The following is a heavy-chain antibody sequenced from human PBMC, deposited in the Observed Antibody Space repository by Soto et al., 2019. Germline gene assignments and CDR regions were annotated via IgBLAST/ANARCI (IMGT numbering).Heavy chain of an antibody. CDR1: GFTFSNYW. J-gene: IGHJ2*01. CDR2: INSDEGSR. Sequence: EVQLVESGGDLVQPGGSLSLSCVASGFTFSNYWMHWVRQAPGKGLEWVSRINSDEGSRAYADSVKGRFISSRDNDKNSLSLEMNSLRAEDTAVYYCARGIDFYFDLWGRGTLVTVSS. CDR3: ARGIDFYFDL. V-gene: IGHV3-74*01.